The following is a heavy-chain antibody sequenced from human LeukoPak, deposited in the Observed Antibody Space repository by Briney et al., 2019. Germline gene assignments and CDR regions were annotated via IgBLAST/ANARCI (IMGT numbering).Heavy chain of an antibody. CDR1: GGSISSGGYY. J-gene: IGHJ6*02. CDR2: IFYSGST. D-gene: IGHD2-2*01. V-gene: IGHV4-31*03. Sequence: SQTLSLTCTVSGGSISSGGYYWSWIRQHPGEGLEWIGYIFYSGSTYYNPSLKSRVTISVDTSKNQFSLKLSSVTAADTAVYYCARQRRYCSSTSCYFGYYGLDVWGQGTTVTVSS. CDR3: ARQRRYCSSTSCYFGYYGLDV.